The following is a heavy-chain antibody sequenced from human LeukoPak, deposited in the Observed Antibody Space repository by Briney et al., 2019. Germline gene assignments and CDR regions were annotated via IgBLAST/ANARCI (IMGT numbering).Heavy chain of an antibody. Sequence: GGSLRLSCAASGFTVSSNYMSWVRQAPGKGLEWVSFIYSGGSTYYAASVKGRFTISRDNSKNTLYLQMNSLRAEDTAVYYGARRCGGSCFYAFDIWGQGTMVTVSS. CDR2: IYSGGST. V-gene: IGHV3-66*01. D-gene: IGHD2-15*01. CDR3: ARRCGGSCFYAFDI. CDR1: GFTVSSNY. J-gene: IGHJ3*02.